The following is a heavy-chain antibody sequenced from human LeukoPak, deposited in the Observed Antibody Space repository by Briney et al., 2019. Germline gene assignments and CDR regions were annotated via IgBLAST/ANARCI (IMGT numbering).Heavy chain of an antibody. Sequence: PSETLSLTCTVPGYSISSGYDWGWIRQPPGKGLEWIGSISHSGTTYYNPSLKSRVTISVDTSKNQFSLKLSSVTAADTAVYYCARGWPHYGSGSYHYWGQGTLVTVSS. CDR3: ARGWPHYGSGSYHY. J-gene: IGHJ4*02. V-gene: IGHV4-38-2*02. CDR1: GYSISSGYD. D-gene: IGHD3-10*01. CDR2: ISHSGTT.